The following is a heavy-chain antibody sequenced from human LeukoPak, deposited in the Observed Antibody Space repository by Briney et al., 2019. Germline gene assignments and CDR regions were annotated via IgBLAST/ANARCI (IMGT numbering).Heavy chain of an antibody. J-gene: IGHJ2*01. Sequence: PGGSLRLSCADSGFTFSNYDIHSVRQVTGKGLEWVSSIDTAGDTYYPGSVKGRFTISRENAKNSVYLQMNTLRVGDTAVYYCAREVRESGLRYFDLWGRGTLVTVSS. CDR2: IDTAGDT. CDR1: GFTFSNYD. CDR3: AREVRESGLRYFDL. D-gene: IGHD2-15*01. V-gene: IGHV3-13*04.